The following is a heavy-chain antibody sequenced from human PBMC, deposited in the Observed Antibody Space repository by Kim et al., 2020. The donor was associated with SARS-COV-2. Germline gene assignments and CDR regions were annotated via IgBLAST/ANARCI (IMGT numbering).Heavy chain of an antibody. Sequence: SVKGRFTITGDNAKHSLYLQMNSLRAEDTAVYYCARGRKWELHVVVYFDYWGQGTLVTVSS. D-gene: IGHD1-26*01. CDR3: ARGRKWELHVVVYFDY. J-gene: IGHJ4*02. V-gene: IGHV3-11*06.